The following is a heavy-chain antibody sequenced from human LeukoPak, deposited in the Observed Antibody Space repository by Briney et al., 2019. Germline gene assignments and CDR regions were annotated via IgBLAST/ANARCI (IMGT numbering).Heavy chain of an antibody. CDR3: AKEARVLSNPRWSDP. CDR1: GFTFSSYG. V-gene: IGHV3-30*02. D-gene: IGHD3-16*01. J-gene: IGHJ5*02. CDR2: IRYDGSNK. Sequence: GGSLRLSCAASGFTFSSYGMHWVRQAPGKGLEWVAFIRYDGSNKYYADSVKGRFTISRDNSKNTLYLQMNSLRAEDTAVYYCAKEARVLSNPRWSDPWGQGTLVTVSS.